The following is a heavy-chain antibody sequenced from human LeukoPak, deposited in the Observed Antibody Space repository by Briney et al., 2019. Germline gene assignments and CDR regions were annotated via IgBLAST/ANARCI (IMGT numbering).Heavy chain of an antibody. CDR3: GVDSSGYCGRSFDY. CDR1: GYTFTSYG. D-gene: IGHD3-22*01. CDR2: ISAYNGNT. J-gene: IGHJ4*02. V-gene: IGHV1-18*01. Sequence: ASVKVSCKASGYTFTSYGISWVRQAPGQGLEWMGWISAYNGNTNYAQKLQGRVTMTTDTSTSTAYMELRSLRSDDTAVYYCGVDSSGYCGRSFDYWGQGTLVTVSS.